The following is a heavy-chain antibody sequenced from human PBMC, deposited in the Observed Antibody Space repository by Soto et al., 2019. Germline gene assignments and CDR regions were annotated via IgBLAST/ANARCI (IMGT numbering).Heavy chain of an antibody. D-gene: IGHD2-15*01. J-gene: IGHJ4*02. CDR3: ARHIDQVVDAFSPLFDY. V-gene: IGHV4-30-4*01. CDR1: GGSISSGNYY. Sequence: SETLSLTCTVSGGSISSGNYYWSWIRQPPGKGLEWIGFISYSGSTYYNASLKSRVTIYGDTSKNQFSLNLSSVTAADTAMYYCARHIDQVVDAFSPLFDYWGQGTLVTVSS. CDR2: ISYSGST.